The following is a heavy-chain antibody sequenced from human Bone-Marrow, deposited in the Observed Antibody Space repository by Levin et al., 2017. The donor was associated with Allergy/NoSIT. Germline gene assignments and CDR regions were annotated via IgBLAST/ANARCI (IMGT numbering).Heavy chain of an antibody. CDR2: ISSSGET. V-gene: IGHV4-30-4*01. CDR3: ARNPAYYNIMTGPYYYYYGLDV. Sequence: SETLSLTCTVSGGSISSTDYYWSWIRQSPGQGLDWVGFISSSGETYYNPSLSSRLRLSVDTSNNQFSLELTSVTAADTAVYYCARNPAYYNIMTGPYYYYYGLDVWGQGTTVAVSS. CDR1: GGSISSTDYY. D-gene: IGHD3-9*01. J-gene: IGHJ6*02.